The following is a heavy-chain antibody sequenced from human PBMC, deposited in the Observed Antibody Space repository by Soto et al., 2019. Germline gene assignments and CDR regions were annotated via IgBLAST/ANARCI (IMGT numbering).Heavy chain of an antibody. CDR2: IYYSGST. V-gene: IGHV4-61*01. D-gene: IGHD2-2*02. J-gene: IGHJ6*02. CDR3: ARDRVVVVPAAILATYGMDV. Sequence: PSETLSLTCTVSGGSVSSGSYYWSWIRPPPGKGLEWIGYIYYSGSTNYNPSLKSRVTISVDTSKNQFSLKLSSVTAADTAVYYCARDRVVVVPAAILATYGMDVWGQGTTVTVS. CDR1: GGSVSSGSYY.